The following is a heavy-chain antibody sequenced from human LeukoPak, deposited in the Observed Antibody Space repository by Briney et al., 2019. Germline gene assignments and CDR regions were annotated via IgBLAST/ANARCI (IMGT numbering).Heavy chain of an antibody. Sequence: SETLSLTCSVSGASTTINSYSWGWIRQSPGKGLEWIATFYSDGSTYYNPSLKSRVTISVDTSKNQFSLKLSSVTAADTAVYYCARGRRSSSEAWGQGTLVTVSS. J-gene: IGHJ5*02. CDR3: ARGRRSSSEA. D-gene: IGHD6-13*01. CDR1: GASTTINSYS. V-gene: IGHV4-39*07. CDR2: FYSDGST.